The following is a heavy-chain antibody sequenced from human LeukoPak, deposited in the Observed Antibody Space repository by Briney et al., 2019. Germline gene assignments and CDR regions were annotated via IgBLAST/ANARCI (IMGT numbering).Heavy chain of an antibody. CDR3: ARASYCSGGSCYSDY. V-gene: IGHV1-18*01. CDR2: ISAYNGNT. J-gene: IGHJ4*02. D-gene: IGHD2-15*01. Sequence: KPGASVTVSCKASGYTFTSYSISWVRQAPGQGLEWMGWISAYNGNTIYAQKVKGRVTMTTDTSTSTAYMELRSLKSDDTAVYYCARASYCSGGSCYSDYWGQGTLVTVSS. CDR1: GYTFTSYS.